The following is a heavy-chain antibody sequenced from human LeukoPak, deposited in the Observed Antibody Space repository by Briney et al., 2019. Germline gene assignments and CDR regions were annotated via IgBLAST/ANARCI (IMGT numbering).Heavy chain of an antibody. CDR2: IYYSGST. CDR1: GGSISSSRYY. Sequence: PSETLSLTCTVSGGSISSSRYYWGWIRQPPGKGLEWIGSIYYSGSTYYNPSLKSRVTISVDTSKNQFSLKLSSVTAADTAVYYCASGRSLDGDLGAFDIWGQGTMVTVSS. J-gene: IGHJ3*02. CDR3: ASGRSLDGDLGAFDI. V-gene: IGHV4-39*01. D-gene: IGHD4-17*01.